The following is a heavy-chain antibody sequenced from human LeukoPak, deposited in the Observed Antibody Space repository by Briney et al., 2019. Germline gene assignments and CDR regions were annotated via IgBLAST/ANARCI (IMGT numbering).Heavy chain of an antibody. J-gene: IGHJ4*02. CDR2: INHSGST. V-gene: IGHV4-34*01. CDR1: GGSFSGYY. CDR3: ARVLEDYYDSSGGCFDH. D-gene: IGHD3-22*01. Sequence: SETLSLTCAVYGGSFSGYYWSWIRQPPGKGLEWIGEINHSGSTNYNPSLKSRVTISVDTSKNQFSLKLSSVTAADTAVYYCARVLEDYYDSSGGCFDHWGQGTLVTVSS.